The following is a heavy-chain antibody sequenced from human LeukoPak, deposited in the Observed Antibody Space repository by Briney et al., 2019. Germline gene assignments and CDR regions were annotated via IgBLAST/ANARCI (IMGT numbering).Heavy chain of an antibody. Sequence: SETLSLTCAVYGGSFSGYYWSWIRQPPGKGLEWIGEINHSGSTNYNPSLKSRVTISVDTSKNQFSLKLSSATAADTAVYYCARGLDYDSSGYEFDYWGQGTLVTVSS. V-gene: IGHV4-34*01. CDR2: INHSGST. D-gene: IGHD3-22*01. CDR1: GGSFSGYY. CDR3: ARGLDYDSSGYEFDY. J-gene: IGHJ4*02.